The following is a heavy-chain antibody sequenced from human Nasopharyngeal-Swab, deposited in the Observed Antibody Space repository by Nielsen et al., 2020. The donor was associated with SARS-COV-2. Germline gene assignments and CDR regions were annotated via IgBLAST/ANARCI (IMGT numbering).Heavy chain of an antibody. J-gene: IGHJ6*03. CDR2: IDPSDSYT. CDR3: ARLRREVVGIYYYYYMDV. D-gene: IGHD2-15*01. V-gene: IGHV5-10-1*01. Sequence: GGSLRLSCKGSGYSFTSYWISWVRQMPGKGLEWMGRIDPSDSYTNYSPSFQGYVTISADKSISTAYLQWSSLKASDTAMYYCARLRREVVGIYYYYYMDVWGKGTTVTVSS. CDR1: GYSFTSYW.